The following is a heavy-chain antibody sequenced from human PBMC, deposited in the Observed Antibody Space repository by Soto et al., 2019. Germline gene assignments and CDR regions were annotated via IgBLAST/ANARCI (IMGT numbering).Heavy chain of an antibody. CDR1: GFNFNKYW. D-gene: IGHD6-19*01. J-gene: IGHJ4*02. CDR2: VKQDGGEK. Sequence: AGSLRLSCSAAGFNFNKYWMSWVRQAPGKGLEWVANVKQDGGEKNYVDSVRRRFTISRDNTKNSLYLQMDSLRVEDTALYYCASGGGWSFDHWGQGTLVTVSS. V-gene: IGHV3-7*01. CDR3: ASGGGWSFDH.